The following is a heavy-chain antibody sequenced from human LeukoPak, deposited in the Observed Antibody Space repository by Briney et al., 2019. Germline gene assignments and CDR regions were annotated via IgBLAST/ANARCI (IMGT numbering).Heavy chain of an antibody. J-gene: IGHJ4*02. D-gene: IGHD3-16*02. CDR3: SRNRAYYFDF. Sequence: KPGGSPRLSCTASGFTFGDYAMSWFRQAPGKGLEWVSLIRSKAYGGTTEYAASVKGRFSISRDDSKSIVYLQMNSLKTEDTAVYYCSRNRAYYFDFWGQGTLVTVSS. CDR2: IRSKAYGGTT. V-gene: IGHV3-49*05. CDR1: GFTFGDYA.